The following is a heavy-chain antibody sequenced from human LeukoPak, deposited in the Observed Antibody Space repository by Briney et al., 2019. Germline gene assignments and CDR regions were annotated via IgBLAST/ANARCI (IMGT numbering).Heavy chain of an antibody. Sequence: PSETLSLTCTVSGGSISSGDYYWSRLPQPPGKGLEWIGYIYHSGSTYYNPSLKSRVTTSLDTSKNQFSLKLSSVTAADTAVYYCARALLATVTTGFDYWGRGTLVTVSS. CDR2: IYHSGST. D-gene: IGHD4-17*01. J-gene: IGHJ4*02. CDR3: ARALLATVTTGFDY. V-gene: IGHV4-30-4*08. CDR1: GGSISSGDYY.